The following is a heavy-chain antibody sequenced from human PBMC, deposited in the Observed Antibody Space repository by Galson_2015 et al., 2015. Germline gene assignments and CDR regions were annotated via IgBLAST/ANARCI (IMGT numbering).Heavy chain of an antibody. D-gene: IGHD3-3*01. Sequence: SLRLSCAASGFTFSSYWMRWVRQAPGKGLVWVSRINSDGSSTSYADSVKGRFTISRDNAKNTLYLQMNSLRAEDTAVYYCARETLGDFWSGYLYYFDYWGQGTLVTVSS. CDR3: ARETLGDFWSGYLYYFDY. V-gene: IGHV3-74*01. J-gene: IGHJ4*02. CDR1: GFTFSSYW. CDR2: INSDGSST.